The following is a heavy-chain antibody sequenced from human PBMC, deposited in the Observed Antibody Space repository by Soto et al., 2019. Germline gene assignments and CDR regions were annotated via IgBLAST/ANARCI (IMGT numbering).Heavy chain of an antibody. V-gene: IGHV1-69*01. CDR3: ARGHIGTNYTYGYGLSDY. D-gene: IGHD5-18*01. J-gene: IGHJ4*02. CDR2: IIPIFGTA. Sequence: QVQLVQSGAEVKKPGSSVKVSCKASGGTFSSYAIIWVRQAPGQGLEWMGGIIPIFGTANYAQKFQGRVTLTAHESTSTDYMELSIRRSEDTAVYYCARGHIGTNYTYGYGLSDYLGQGTLVTGSS. CDR1: GGTFSSYA.